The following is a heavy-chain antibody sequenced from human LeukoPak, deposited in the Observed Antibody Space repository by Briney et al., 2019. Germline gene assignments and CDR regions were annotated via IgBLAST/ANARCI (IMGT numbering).Heavy chain of an antibody. CDR1: GFTFSSYG. CDR3: AKGNWFDP. CDR2: ISYDGSNK. J-gene: IGHJ5*02. Sequence: GGSLRLSCAASGFTFSSYGMHWVRQAPGKGLEWVAVISYDGSNKYYADSVKGRFTISRDNSKNTLCLQMNSLRAEDTAVYYCAKGNWFDPWGQGTLVTVSS. V-gene: IGHV3-30*18.